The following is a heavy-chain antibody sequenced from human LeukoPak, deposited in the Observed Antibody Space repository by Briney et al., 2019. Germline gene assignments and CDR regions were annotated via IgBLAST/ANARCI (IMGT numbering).Heavy chain of an antibody. CDR1: GGSISSGGYY. V-gene: IGHV4-31*03. D-gene: IGHD6-13*01. CDR2: IYYSGST. J-gene: IGHJ6*02. Sequence: SSQTLSLTCTVSGGSISSGGYYWSWLRQHPGKGLEWIGYIYYSGSTYYNPSLKSRVTISVDTSKNQFSLKLSSVTAADTAVYYCARDRSSSWYAPYYYGMDVWGQGTTVTVSS. CDR3: ARDRSSSWYAPYYYGMDV.